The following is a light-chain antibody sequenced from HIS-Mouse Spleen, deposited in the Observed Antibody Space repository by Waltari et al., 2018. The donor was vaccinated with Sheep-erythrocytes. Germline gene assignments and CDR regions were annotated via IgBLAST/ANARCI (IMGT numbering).Light chain of an antibody. CDR2: KDS. CDR1: ALPKQY. J-gene: IGLJ2*01. CDR3: QSADSSVV. V-gene: IGLV3-25*03. Sequence: SYELTQPPSVSVSPGQTARITCSGAALPKQYAYWYQQKPGQAPLLVIYKDSERPSGIPERFSGSSSGTTVTLTISGVQAEDEADYYCQSADSSVVFGGGTKLTVL.